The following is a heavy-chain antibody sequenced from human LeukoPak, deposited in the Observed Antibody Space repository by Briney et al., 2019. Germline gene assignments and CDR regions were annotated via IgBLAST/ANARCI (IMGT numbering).Heavy chain of an antibody. CDR2: IYYSGST. Sequence: PSETLSLTCTGSGGTISSYYWSWLRQPPGKGLEWIGYIYYSGSTNYNPSLKSRVTMSVDTSKNQFSLKLSSVTAADTAVYYCARTVAGRPLGYYMDVWGKGTTVTISS. CDR1: GGTISSYY. V-gene: IGHV4-59*01. J-gene: IGHJ6*03. D-gene: IGHD6-19*01. CDR3: ARTVAGRPLGYYMDV.